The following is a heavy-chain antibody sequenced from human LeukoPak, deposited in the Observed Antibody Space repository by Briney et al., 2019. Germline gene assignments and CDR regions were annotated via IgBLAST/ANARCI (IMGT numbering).Heavy chain of an antibody. J-gene: IGHJ4*02. CDR3: ARDLDYVDYIEF. D-gene: IGHD3-10*02. CDR2: ISSGGLTI. V-gene: IGHV3-48*04. CDR1: EFTFSAYT. Sequence: GGSLRLSCVASEFTFSAYTFNWVRQAPGKGLEWLSYISSGGLTIFYADSVKGRFTISRDNTKNAIYLDMTNLRAEDTAVYYCARDLDYVDYIEFWGRGTLVAVSS.